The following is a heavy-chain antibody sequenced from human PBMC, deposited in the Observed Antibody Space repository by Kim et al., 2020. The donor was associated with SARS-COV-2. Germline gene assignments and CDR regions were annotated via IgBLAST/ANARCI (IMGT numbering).Heavy chain of an antibody. D-gene: IGHD3-22*01. J-gene: IGHJ6*02. V-gene: IGHV3-11*05. CDR1: GFTFSDYY. CDR3: ARDHSTYYYDSSGYYRALTPAYYYYGMDV. Sequence: GGSLRLSCAASGFTFSDYYMSWIRQAPGKGLEWVSYISSSSSYTNYADSVKGRFTISRDNAKNSLYLQMNSLRAEDTAVYYCARDHSTYYYDSSGYYRALTPAYYYYGMDVWGQGTTVTVSS. CDR2: ISSSSSYT.